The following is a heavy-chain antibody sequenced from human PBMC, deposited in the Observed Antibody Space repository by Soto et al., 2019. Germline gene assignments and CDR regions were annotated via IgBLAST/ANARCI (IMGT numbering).Heavy chain of an antibody. V-gene: IGHV3-7*04. D-gene: IGHD3-10*01. J-gene: IGHJ4*02. CDR3: ARVTMVRGVTQGVNYFDY. Sequence: GGSLRLSCAASGFTFSSYWMSWVRQAPGKGLEWVANIKQDGSEKYYVDSVKGRFTISRDNAKNSLYLQMNSLRAEDTAVYYCARVTMVRGVTQGVNYFDYWGQGTLVTVSS. CDR1: GFTFSSYW. CDR2: IKQDGSEK.